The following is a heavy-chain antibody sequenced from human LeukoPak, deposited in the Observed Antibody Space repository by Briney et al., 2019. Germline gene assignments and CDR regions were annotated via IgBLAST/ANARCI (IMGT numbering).Heavy chain of an antibody. J-gene: IGHJ4*02. CDR3: ARGSGSNY. CDR2: FHYSGST. CDR1: GGSISSYY. D-gene: IGHD2/OR15-2a*01. Sequence: SETLSLTCTVSGGSISSYYWGWIRQPPGKGLEWIGTFHYSGSTYYNPSLKSRVTISVNMSKNQFSLKLISVTAADTAVYYCARGSGSNYWGQGTLVTVSS. V-gene: IGHV4-39*07.